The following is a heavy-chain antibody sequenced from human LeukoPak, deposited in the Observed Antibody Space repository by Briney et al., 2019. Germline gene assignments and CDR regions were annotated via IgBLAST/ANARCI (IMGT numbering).Heavy chain of an antibody. CDR2: INHSGST. J-gene: IGHJ6*03. CDR1: GGSISSYY. CDR3: ARLGYCSGGSCYEESYYYYMDV. D-gene: IGHD2-15*01. Sequence: SETLSLTCTVSGGSISSYYWSWIRQPPGKGLEWIGEINHSGSTNYNPSLKSRVTISVDTSKNQFSLKLSSVTAADTAVYYCARLGYCSGGSCYEESYYYYMDVWGKGTTVTISS. V-gene: IGHV4-34*01.